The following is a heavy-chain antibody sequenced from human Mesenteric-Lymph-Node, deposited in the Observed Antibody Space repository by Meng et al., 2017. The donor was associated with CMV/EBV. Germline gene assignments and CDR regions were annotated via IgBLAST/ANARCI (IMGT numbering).Heavy chain of an antibody. CDR3: ASPVRYCSGGSCPLGMDV. CDR2: ISSSSSYI. CDR1: GFTFSSYS. D-gene: IGHD2-15*01. Sequence: GGSLRLSCAASGFTFSSYSMNWVRQAPGKGLEWVSSISSSSSYIYYADSVKGRFTISRDNAKNSLYLQMNGLRAEDTAVYYCASPVRYCSGGSCPLGMDVWGQGTTVTVSS. V-gene: IGHV3-21*01. J-gene: IGHJ6*02.